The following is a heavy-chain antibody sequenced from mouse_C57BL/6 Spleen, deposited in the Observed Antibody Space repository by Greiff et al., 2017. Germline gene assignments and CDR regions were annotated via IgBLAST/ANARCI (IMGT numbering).Heavy chain of an antibody. V-gene: IGHV5-9*01. Sequence: EVHLVESGGGLVKPGGSLKLSCAASGFTFSSYTMSWVRQTPEKRLEWVATISGGGGNTYYPDSVKGRFTISRDNAKNTLYLQMSSLRSVDTALYYCAVRTAQATENYFDYWGQGTTLTVSS. J-gene: IGHJ2*01. D-gene: IGHD3-2*02. CDR2: ISGGGGNT. CDR3: AVRTAQATENYFDY. CDR1: GFTFSSYT.